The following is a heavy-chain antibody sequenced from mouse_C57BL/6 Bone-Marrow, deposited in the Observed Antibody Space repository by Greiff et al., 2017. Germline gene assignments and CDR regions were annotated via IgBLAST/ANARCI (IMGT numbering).Heavy chain of an antibody. CDR3: VTYYDYGENYAMDY. Sequence: EVQLQESGGGLVQPKGSLKLSCAASGFTFNTYAMHWVRQAPGKGLEWVARIRSKSSNYATYYADSVKDRFTISRDDSQSMLYLQMNNLKTEDTAMYYCVTYYDYGENYAMDYWGQGTSVTVSS. V-gene: IGHV10-3*01. J-gene: IGHJ4*01. CDR1: GFTFNTYA. CDR2: IRSKSSNYAT. D-gene: IGHD2-4*01.